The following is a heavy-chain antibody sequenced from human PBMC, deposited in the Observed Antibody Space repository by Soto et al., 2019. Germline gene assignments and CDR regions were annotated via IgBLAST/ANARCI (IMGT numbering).Heavy chain of an antibody. J-gene: IGHJ3*02. CDR1: GFSGGGSVVG. Sequence: QITLKESGHTLVKPTQTLTLTCAFSGFSGGGSVVGVVWIRQPPGKALEWLGVIYWDDDKRYSSSLRNRITPDKYSSRNHVVRTLHNMVPEDAGTYYFAHSPDIVSPEAQGGFDIWGQGTMVTVS. CDR3: AHSPDIVSPEAQGGFDI. CDR2: IYWDDDK. V-gene: IGHV2-5*02. D-gene: IGHD2-15*01.